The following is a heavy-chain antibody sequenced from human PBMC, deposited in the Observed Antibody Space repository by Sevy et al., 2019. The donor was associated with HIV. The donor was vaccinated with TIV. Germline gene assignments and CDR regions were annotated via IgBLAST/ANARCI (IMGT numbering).Heavy chain of an antibody. Sequence: GALRLPCSASEFTFSSYAMSWVRQAPGKGLEWVSSISGSGRFTYYADFVEGRFIISRDNSKNTLSVQMNSLRAEDTAVYYCAKGFCSGATCPRDYYYYGMDVWGQGTTVTVSS. D-gene: IGHD2-15*01. CDR3: AKGFCSGATCPRDYYYYGMDV. CDR2: ISGSGRFT. J-gene: IGHJ6*02. CDR1: EFTFSSYA. V-gene: IGHV3-23*01.